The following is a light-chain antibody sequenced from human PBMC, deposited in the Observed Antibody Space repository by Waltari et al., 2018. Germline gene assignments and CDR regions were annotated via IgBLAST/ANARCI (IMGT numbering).Light chain of an antibody. CDR2: AAS. V-gene: IGKV3-20*01. Sequence: EIVLTQSPGTLSLSPGERATLSCRASQSFSSSYLAWYQQRPGQAPRLLIYAASSRATGIPDRCSGSGSGTDFTLTISRLEPEDFAVYYCQHYGRSPRTFGQGTKVEIK. CDR1: QSFSSSY. CDR3: QHYGRSPRT. J-gene: IGKJ1*01.